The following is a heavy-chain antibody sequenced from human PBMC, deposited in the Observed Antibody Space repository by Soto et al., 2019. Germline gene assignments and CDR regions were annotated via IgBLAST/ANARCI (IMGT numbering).Heavy chain of an antibody. J-gene: IGHJ4*02. Sequence: GGSLGLSCAASGFTFSSYGMHWVRQAPGKGLEWVAVISYDGSNKYYADSVKGRFTISRDNSKNTLYLQMNSLRAEDTAVYYCTRDRLAGIIVVVPAASPFDYWGQGTLVTV. D-gene: IGHD2-2*01. V-gene: IGHV3-30*03. CDR3: TRDRLAGIIVVVPAASPFDY. CDR1: GFTFSSYG. CDR2: ISYDGSNK.